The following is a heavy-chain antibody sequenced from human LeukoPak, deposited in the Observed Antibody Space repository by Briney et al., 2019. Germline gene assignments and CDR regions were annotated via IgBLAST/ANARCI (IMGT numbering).Heavy chain of an antibody. D-gene: IGHD5-18*01. CDR2: IYANGGT. Sequence: SDTLSLTCTVSGGSISGYYWNWIRQSAGKGLEWIGRIYANGGTNYNPSLRSRVSMSVDTSKNQFSLKLTSVTAADTAIYYCARDFTRNSYAVAEFFHPWGQGTLVSASS. V-gene: IGHV4-4*07. J-gene: IGHJ1*01. CDR3: ARDFTRNSYAVAEFFHP. CDR1: GGSISGYY.